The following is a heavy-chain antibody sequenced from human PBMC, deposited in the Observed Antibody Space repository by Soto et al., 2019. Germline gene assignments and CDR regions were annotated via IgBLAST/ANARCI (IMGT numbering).Heavy chain of an antibody. J-gene: IGHJ6*02. CDR1: GFTFGDYA. CDR2: IRSKAYGGKT. CDR3: TRERDLEIVGATRSAYYYGMDV. D-gene: IGHD1-26*01. Sequence: GGSLRLSCTASGFTFGDYAMSWFRQAPGKGLEWVGFIRSKAYGGKTEYAASVKGRFTISRDDSKIIAHLQMNSLKTEDTAVYYCTRERDLEIVGATRSAYYYGMDVWGQGTTVTVSS. V-gene: IGHV3-49*03.